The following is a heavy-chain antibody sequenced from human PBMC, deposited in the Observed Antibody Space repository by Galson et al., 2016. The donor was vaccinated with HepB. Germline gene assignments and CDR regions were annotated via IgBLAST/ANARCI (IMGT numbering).Heavy chain of an antibody. CDR1: GGPISSSIYY. CDR2: IYYSGST. CDR3: SSSSPLYSYGVDD. Sequence: SETLSLTCSVSGGPISSSIYYWGWIRQPPGKGLEWIGSIYYSGSTYYNPSLKSRVTIPVDTSKRQFSLKLTSVTAADTAVYYCSSSSPLYSYGVDDWGQGTTVTVSS. D-gene: IGHD6-13*01. V-gene: IGHV4-39*01. J-gene: IGHJ6*02.